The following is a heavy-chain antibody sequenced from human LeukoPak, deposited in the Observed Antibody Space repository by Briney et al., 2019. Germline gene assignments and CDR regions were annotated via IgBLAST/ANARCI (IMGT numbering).Heavy chain of an antibody. V-gene: IGHV3-30*14. Sequence: PGGSLRLSCAASGFTFSSYAMHWVRQAPGKGLEWVAVISYDGSNKYYADSVKGRLTISRDNSKNTLYLQMNSLRAEDTAVYYCASYDYGDYLFDYWGQGTLVTVSS. CDR2: ISYDGSNK. J-gene: IGHJ4*02. CDR1: GFTFSSYA. CDR3: ASYDYGDYLFDY. D-gene: IGHD4-17*01.